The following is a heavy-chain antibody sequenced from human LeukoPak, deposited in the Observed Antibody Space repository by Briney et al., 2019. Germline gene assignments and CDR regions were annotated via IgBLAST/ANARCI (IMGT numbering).Heavy chain of an antibody. Sequence: GSLRLSCAASGFTVSSNYMSWVRQAPGKGLEWVSVIYSGGSTYYADSVKGRFTISRDNSKNTLYLQMNSLRAEDTAVYYCARVVVPATYFDYWGQGTLVTVSS. J-gene: IGHJ4*02. CDR1: GFTVSSNY. D-gene: IGHD2-2*01. V-gene: IGHV3-66*02. CDR2: IYSGGST. CDR3: ARVVVPATYFDY.